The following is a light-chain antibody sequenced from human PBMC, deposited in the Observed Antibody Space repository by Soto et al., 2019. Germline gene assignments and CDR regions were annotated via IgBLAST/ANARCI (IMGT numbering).Light chain of an antibody. CDR3: QQSYSTPLT. J-gene: IGKJ3*01. Sequence: DIQITQSPSSLSASVGDRVTISCRASQSISSYLNWYQQKLGKAPKLVIYAASSLQSGVPSRFSGSGSGTDFTLTISSLQPEDFATYYCQQSYSTPLTFGPGTKVDIK. CDR1: QSISSY. V-gene: IGKV1-39*01. CDR2: AAS.